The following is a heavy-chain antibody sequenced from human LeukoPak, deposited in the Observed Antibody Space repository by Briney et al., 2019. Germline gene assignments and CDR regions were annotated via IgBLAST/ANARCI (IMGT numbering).Heavy chain of an antibody. D-gene: IGHD5-18*01. J-gene: IGHJ6*03. Sequence: ASVKVSCKASGYTFTSYYMHWVRQAPGQGLEWMGIINPSGGSTSYAQKFQGRVTMTRDTSTSTVYMELSSLRSEDTAVYYCARDAVTAMVYHYYYMDVWGKGTTATISS. CDR3: ARDAVTAMVYHYYYMDV. V-gene: IGHV1-46*01. CDR2: INPSGGST. CDR1: GYTFTSYY.